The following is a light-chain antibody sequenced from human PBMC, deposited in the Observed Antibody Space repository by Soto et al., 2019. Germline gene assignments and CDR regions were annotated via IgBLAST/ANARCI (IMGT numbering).Light chain of an antibody. CDR3: QQYGSSLT. Sequence: DIALTQSPDTLSVSPGERATLSCRASRSVGFSLAWYQQKPGQPPRLLIYGAFSRATGIPDRFSGSGSGTDFTLTISRLEPEDFAVYYCQQYGSSLTFGGGTKVDIK. V-gene: IGKV3-20*01. CDR1: RSVGFS. CDR2: GAF. J-gene: IGKJ4*01.